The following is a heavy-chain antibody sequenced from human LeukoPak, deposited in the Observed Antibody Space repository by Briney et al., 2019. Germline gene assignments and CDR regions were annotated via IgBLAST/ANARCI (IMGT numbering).Heavy chain of an antibody. V-gene: IGHV3-74*01. CDR2: INTDGSSI. CDR3: ARDRATVTTSDAFDI. J-gene: IGHJ3*02. Sequence: PWGSLRLSCAASGFTFSSYWMHWVRQAPGKGLVWVSRINTDGSSISHADSVKGRFTISRDNAKNTLYLQMNSLRAEDTAVYYCARDRATVTTSDAFDIWGQGTMVTVSS. CDR1: GFTFSSYW. D-gene: IGHD4-17*01.